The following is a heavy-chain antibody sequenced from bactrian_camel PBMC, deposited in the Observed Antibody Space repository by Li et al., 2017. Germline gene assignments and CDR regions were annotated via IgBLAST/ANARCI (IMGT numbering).Heavy chain of an antibody. J-gene: IGHJ4*01. D-gene: IGHD3*01. Sequence: HVQLVESGGGSVQPGGSLRLSCAYSGSSYRAYCWGWLRQAPGKEREAVASMDSDEYFSYSKSVKGRFTISRDNAKDTLYLQTNSLKIEDTAVYYCALGSSRQATMTARGKGTQVTVS. V-gene: IGHV3S53*01. CDR2: MDSDEYF. CDR1: GSSYRAYC.